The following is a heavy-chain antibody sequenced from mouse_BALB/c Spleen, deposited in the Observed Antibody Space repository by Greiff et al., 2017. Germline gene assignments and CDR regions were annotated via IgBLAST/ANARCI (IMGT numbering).Heavy chain of an antibody. V-gene: IGHV5-6-3*01. D-gene: IGHD2-10*02. CDR2: INSNGGST. Sequence: DVQLQESGGGLVQPGGSLKLSCAASGFTFSSYGMSWVRQTPDKRLELVATINSNGGSTYYPDSVKGRFTISRDNAKNTLYLQMSSLKSEDTAMYYCAREYGNYSFAYWGQGTLVTVSA. CDR1: GFTFSSYG. CDR3: AREYGNYSFAY. J-gene: IGHJ3*01.